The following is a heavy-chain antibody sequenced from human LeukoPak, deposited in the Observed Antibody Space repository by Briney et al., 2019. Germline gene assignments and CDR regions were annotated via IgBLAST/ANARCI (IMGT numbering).Heavy chain of an antibody. Sequence: SETLSLTCAVYGGSFSGYYWSWIRQPPGKGLEWIGEINHSGSTNYNPSLKSRVTISVDTSKNQFSLKLSSVTAADTAVYYCARRRSYCSSTSCYPNWFDPWGQGTLVTVSS. CDR1: GGSFSGYY. V-gene: IGHV4-34*01. J-gene: IGHJ5*02. CDR2: INHSGST. D-gene: IGHD2-2*01. CDR3: ARRRSYCSSTSCYPNWFDP.